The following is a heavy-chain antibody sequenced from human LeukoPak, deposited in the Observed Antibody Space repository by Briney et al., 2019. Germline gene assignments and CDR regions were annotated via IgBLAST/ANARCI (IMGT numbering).Heavy chain of an antibody. V-gene: IGHV3-21*01. CDR3: AREPGDPGAFDI. Sequence: GGSLRLSCAASGFTFSSYSMNWVRQAPGKGLEWVSSISSSSSYIYYADSVKGRFTISRDNAKNSLYLQMNSLRAEDTAVYYCAREPGDPGAFDIWGQGTMVTVSS. CDR2: ISSSSSYI. J-gene: IGHJ3*02. D-gene: IGHD7-27*01. CDR1: GFTFSSYS.